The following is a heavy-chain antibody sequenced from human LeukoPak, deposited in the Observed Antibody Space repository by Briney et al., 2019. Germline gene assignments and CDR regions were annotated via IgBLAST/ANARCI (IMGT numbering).Heavy chain of an antibody. CDR1: GFTFSTYG. CDR3: ARDTSGWYYHY. Sequence: GGSLRLSCAASGFTFSTYGMHWVRQAPGKGLEWVAFIRYDGGNKRYADSVKGRFTISRDNSNNALYVQMNSLRAEETAVYYCARDTSGWYYHYWGQGTLVTVSS. D-gene: IGHD6-19*01. V-gene: IGHV3-30*02. CDR2: IRYDGGNK. J-gene: IGHJ4*02.